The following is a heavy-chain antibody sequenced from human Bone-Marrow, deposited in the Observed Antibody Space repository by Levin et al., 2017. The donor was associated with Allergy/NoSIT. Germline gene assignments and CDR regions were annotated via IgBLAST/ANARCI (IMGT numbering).Heavy chain of an antibody. V-gene: IGHV3-30-3*01. D-gene: IGHD3-10*01. CDR1: GFTFSRYD. CDR3: ARAHRDSSGSGSDHGMDV. J-gene: IGHJ6*02. Sequence: GGSLRLSCAASGFTFSRYDMHWVRQAPGKGLEWVAIISYDGSSKSYANSVRGRFTVSRDNSKNTLDLQMSSLRGEDTAVYYCARAHRDSSGSGSDHGMDVWGQGTTVTVSS. CDR2: ISYDGSSK.